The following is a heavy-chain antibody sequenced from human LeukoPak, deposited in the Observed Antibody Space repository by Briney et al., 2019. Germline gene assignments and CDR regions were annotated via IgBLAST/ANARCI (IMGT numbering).Heavy chain of an antibody. CDR2: ISAYNGNT. Sequence: ASVKVSCKASGYTFTAYYMHWVRQAPGQGLEWMGWISAYNGNTNYAQKLQGRVTMTTDTSTSTAYMELRSLRSDDTAVYYCARADSESIGAYYYGPIDYWGQGTLVTVSS. J-gene: IGHJ4*02. V-gene: IGHV1-18*01. D-gene: IGHD3-10*01. CDR3: ARADSESIGAYYYGPIDY. CDR1: GYTFTAYY.